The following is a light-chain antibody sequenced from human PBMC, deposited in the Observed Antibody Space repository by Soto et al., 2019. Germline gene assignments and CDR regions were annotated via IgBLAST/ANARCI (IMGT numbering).Light chain of an antibody. V-gene: IGKV3-15*01. Sequence: EIVMTQSPATLSVSPGERATLSCRASQSVSSNLAWYQQKPGQAPRRLIYGASTRATGIPARFNGSGSGTVCTLTISSLQSEDFAVSYCQQYRNWSFSFGPGTKVDI. J-gene: IGKJ3*01. CDR1: QSVSSN. CDR2: GAS. CDR3: QQYRNWSFS.